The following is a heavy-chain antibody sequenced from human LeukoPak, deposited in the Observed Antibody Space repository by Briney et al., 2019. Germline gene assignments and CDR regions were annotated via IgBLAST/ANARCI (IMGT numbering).Heavy chain of an antibody. CDR3: AKARSRYSSGWYSFDY. CDR1: GFTFSSYG. D-gene: IGHD6-19*01. CDR2: IRYDGSNK. V-gene: IGHV3-30*02. J-gene: IGHJ4*02. Sequence: GGSLRLSCAASGFTFSSYGMHWVRQAPGKGLEWVAFIRYDGSNKYYADSVKGRFTISRDNSKNTLYLQMSSLRAEDTAVYYCAKARSRYSSGWYSFDYWGQGTLVTVSS.